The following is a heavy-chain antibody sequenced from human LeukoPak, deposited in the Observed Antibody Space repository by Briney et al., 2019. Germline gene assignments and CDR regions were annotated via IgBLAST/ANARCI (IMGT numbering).Heavy chain of an antibody. J-gene: IGHJ4*02. D-gene: IGHD6-19*01. CDR1: GFTFSSYW. V-gene: IGHV3-74*01. CDR2: INSDGSST. CDR3: VRDSNQQWMVSYYFDY. Sequence: GGSLRLSCAASGFTFSSYWMHWVRQAPGKGLVWVSRINSDGSSTSYADSVKGRFTISRDNSKNTLYLQMNSLRPEDAAVYFCVRDSNQQWMVSYYFDYWGQGSLVTVSS.